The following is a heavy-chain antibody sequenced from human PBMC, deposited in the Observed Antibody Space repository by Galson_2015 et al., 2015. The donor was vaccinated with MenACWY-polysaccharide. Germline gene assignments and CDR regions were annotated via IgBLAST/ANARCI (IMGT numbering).Heavy chain of an antibody. CDR2: INLNGDNT. Sequence: SLRLSCAASGFTFTSYAMSWVRQAPGKGLEWVSLINLNGDNTYYADSVKGRFTISRDNSKNTLYLQMNSLRAEDTAVYYCAKAARVGSEDYWGQGTLVTVSS. CDR3: AKAARVGSEDY. J-gene: IGHJ4*02. CDR1: GFTFTSYA. D-gene: IGHD5-12*01. V-gene: IGHV3-23*01.